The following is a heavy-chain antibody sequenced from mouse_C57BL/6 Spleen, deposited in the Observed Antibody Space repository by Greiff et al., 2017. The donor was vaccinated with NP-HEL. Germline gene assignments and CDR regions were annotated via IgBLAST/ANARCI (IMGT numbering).Heavy chain of an antibody. CDR3: ASYGSSRGGYGMDY. CDR1: GFTFSDYG. D-gene: IGHD1-1*01. Sequence: EVKLVESGGGLVKPGGSLKLSCAASGFTFSDYGMHWVRQAPEKGLEWVAYISSGSSTIYYADTVKGRFTISRDNAKNTLFLQMTSLRSEDTAMYYCASYGSSRGGYGMDYWGQGTSVNVSS. CDR2: ISSGSSTI. J-gene: IGHJ4*01. V-gene: IGHV5-17*01.